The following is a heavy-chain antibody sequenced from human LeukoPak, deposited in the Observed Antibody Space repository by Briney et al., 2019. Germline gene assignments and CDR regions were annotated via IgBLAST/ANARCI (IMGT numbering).Heavy chain of an antibody. CDR3: ARANSSGWYVESFDY. Sequence: GGSLRLSCAASGFTFSSYELNWVRQAPGKGLEWVSYISSSGSTIYYADSVKGRFIISRDNAKNSLYLQMNSLRAEDTAVYYCARANSSGWYVESFDYWGQGTLVTVSS. V-gene: IGHV3-48*03. D-gene: IGHD6-19*01. CDR1: GFTFSSYE. CDR2: ISSSGSTI. J-gene: IGHJ4*02.